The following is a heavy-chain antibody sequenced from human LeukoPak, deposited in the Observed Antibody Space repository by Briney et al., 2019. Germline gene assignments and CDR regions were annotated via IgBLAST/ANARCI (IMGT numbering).Heavy chain of an antibody. CDR1: GYTFTGYY. Sequence: GASVKVSCKASGYTFTGYYMHWVRQAPGQGLEWMGIINPSGGSTSYAQKFQGRGTMTRDMSTSTDYMELSSLRSEDTAVYYCASEIAVAPKRDYYYYMDVWGKGTTVTVSS. D-gene: IGHD6-19*01. V-gene: IGHV1-46*01. J-gene: IGHJ6*03. CDR2: INPSGGST. CDR3: ASEIAVAPKRDYYYYMDV.